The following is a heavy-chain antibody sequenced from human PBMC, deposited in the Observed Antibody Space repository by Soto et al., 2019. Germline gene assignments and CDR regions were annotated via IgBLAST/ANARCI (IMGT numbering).Heavy chain of an antibody. CDR2: IHHSGST. J-gene: IGHJ1*01. CDR1: GGSIRNVVYY. D-gene: IGHD3-10*01. Sequence: SQTLSLSCNVSGGSIRNVVYYWTCKRQHPGKGLEWIGNIHHSGSTFYNPSLKSRVSISVDTSKNQFSLKLSSVTAADTAVYFCVRGVLSWGQGTLVTVSS. V-gene: IGHV4-31*03. CDR3: VRGVLS.